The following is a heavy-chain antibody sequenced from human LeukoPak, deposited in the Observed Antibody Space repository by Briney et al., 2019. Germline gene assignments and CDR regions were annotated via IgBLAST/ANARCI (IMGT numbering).Heavy chain of an antibody. CDR1: GGSISSYY. CDR3: ARHSTTWTPFDY. D-gene: IGHD2/OR15-2a*01. CDR2: VYYSGST. V-gene: IGHV4-59*08. J-gene: IGHJ4*02. Sequence: SETLSLTCTVSGGSISSYYWSWIRQPPGKGLDWIGYVYYSGSTNYNPSLKSRVTISVDTSKNQFSLKLSSVTAADTAVYYCARHSTTWTPFDYWGQGTLVTVSS.